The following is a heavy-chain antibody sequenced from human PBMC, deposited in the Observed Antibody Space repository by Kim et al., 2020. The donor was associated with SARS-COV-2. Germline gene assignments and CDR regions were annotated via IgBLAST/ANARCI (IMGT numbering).Heavy chain of an antibody. J-gene: IGHJ5*02. Sequence: ASVKVSCKASGYTFTSYDINWVRQATGQGLEWMGWMNPNSGNTGYAQKFQGRVTMTRNTSISTAYMELSSLRSEDTAVYYCARGGVVTIFGVVIIRWFDPWGPGTLVPLSS. D-gene: IGHD3-3*01. CDR1: GYTFTSYD. CDR2: MNPNSGNT. V-gene: IGHV1-8*01. CDR3: ARGGVVTIFGVVIIRWFDP.